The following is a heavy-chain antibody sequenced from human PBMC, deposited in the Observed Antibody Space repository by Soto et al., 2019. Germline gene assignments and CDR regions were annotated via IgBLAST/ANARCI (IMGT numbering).Heavy chain of an antibody. D-gene: IGHD3-22*01. CDR1: GGSISSGGYY. CDR2: IYYSGST. Sequence: PSETLSLTCTVSGGSISSGGYYWSWIRQHPGKGLEWIGYIYYSGSTYYNPSLKSRVTISVDTSKNQFSLKLSSVTAADTAVYYCAGSDRDHYYDSSGFASDYWGQGTLVTVSS. CDR3: AGSDRDHYYDSSGFASDY. V-gene: IGHV4-31*03. J-gene: IGHJ4*02.